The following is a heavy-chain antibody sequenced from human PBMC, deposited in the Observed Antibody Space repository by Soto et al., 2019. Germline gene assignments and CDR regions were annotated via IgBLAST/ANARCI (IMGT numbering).Heavy chain of an antibody. Sequence: ESGGGLVQPGGSLRLSCEASGFTFRNYDMHWVRQGTGKGLEWVSGISAAGDPDYADSVEGRFTISRENAQNSFFLQMNSLRVGDTAGYYCARTDRDFYGLDVWGQGTTVIVSS. CDR3: ARTDRDFYGLDV. J-gene: IGHJ6*02. V-gene: IGHV3-13*05. CDR2: ISAAGDP. CDR1: GFTFRNYD.